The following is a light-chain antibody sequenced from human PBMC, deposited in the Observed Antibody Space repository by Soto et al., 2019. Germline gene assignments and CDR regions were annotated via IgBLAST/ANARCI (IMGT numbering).Light chain of an antibody. CDR3: CSSGGSPTAV. CDR1: SSNVGSYKL. V-gene: IGLV2-23*02. CDR2: EVN. Sequence: QSALTQPASVSGSPGQSITISCTGTSSNVGSYKLVSWYQQHPGKAPKLMIFEVNKRPSGVSNRFSGSKSGNTASLTISGLNVEDEADYYCCSSGGSPTAVXGTGPQVTV. J-gene: IGLJ1*01.